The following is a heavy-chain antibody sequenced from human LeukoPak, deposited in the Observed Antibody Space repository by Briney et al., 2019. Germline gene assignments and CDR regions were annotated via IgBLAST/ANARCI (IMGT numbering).Heavy chain of an antibody. Sequence: GGSLRLSCAASGFTFSSYSMNWVRQAPGKGLEWVSSISSSSSYIYYADSVKGRFTISRDNAKNSLYLQMNSLRAEDTAVYYCARDLSYYYDSSGYYPLGLRYMDVWGKGTTVTVSS. D-gene: IGHD3-22*01. J-gene: IGHJ6*03. V-gene: IGHV3-21*01. CDR1: GFTFSSYS. CDR2: ISSSSSYI. CDR3: ARDLSYYYDSSGYYPLGLRYMDV.